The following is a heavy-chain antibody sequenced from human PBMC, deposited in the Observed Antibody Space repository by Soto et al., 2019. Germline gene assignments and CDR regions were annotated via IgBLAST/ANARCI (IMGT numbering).Heavy chain of an antibody. Sequence: QVQLVESGGGVVQPGRSLRLSCAASGFTFSSYGRHWVRQAPGKGLEWVAVISYDGSNKYYADSVKGRFTISRDNSKNTLYLQMNSLRAEDTAVYYCAKGPPYYDFCRGNWFDPWGQGTLVTVSS. CDR2: ISYDGSNK. CDR1: GFTFSSYG. V-gene: IGHV3-30*18. CDR3: AKGPPYYDFCRGNWFDP. D-gene: IGHD3-3*01. J-gene: IGHJ5*02.